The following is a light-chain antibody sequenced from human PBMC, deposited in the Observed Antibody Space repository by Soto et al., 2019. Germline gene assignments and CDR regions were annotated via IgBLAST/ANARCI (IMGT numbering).Light chain of an antibody. V-gene: IGLV2-23*03. CDR1: SSDIGSYNL. Sequence: QSVLTQPASVSGSPGQSITISCTGTSSDIGSYNLVSWYQQHPSKAPKVIIYEGSNRPSGVSNRFSASKSGNKASLTISGLQAEDEADYYCCSYAASSTFNWVFGGGTKLTVL. CDR2: EGS. CDR3: CSYAASSTFNWV. J-gene: IGLJ3*02.